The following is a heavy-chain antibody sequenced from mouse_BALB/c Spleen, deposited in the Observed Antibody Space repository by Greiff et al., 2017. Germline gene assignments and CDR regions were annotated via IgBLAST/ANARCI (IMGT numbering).Heavy chain of an antibody. CDR3: ARQIYYDSYWYFDV. CDR2: IWAGGST. V-gene: IGHV2-9*02. CDR1: GFSLTSYG. J-gene: IGHJ1*01. D-gene: IGHD2-4*01. Sequence: VKLQESGPGLVAPSQSLSITCTVSGFSLTSYGVHWVRQPPGKGLEWLGVIWAGGSTNYNSALMSRLSISKDNSKSQVFLKMNSLQTDDTAMYYCARQIYYDSYWYFDVWGAGTTVTVSS.